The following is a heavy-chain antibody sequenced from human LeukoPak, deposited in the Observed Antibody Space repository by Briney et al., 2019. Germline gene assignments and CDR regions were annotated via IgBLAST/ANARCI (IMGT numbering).Heavy chain of an antibody. CDR2: ISWNSGSI. J-gene: IGHJ6*02. Sequence: PGGSLRLSCAASGFTFDDYAMHWVRQAPGKGLEWVSGISWNSGSIGYADSVKGRFTISRDNAKNSLYLQMNSLRAEDTALYYCAKEQALYYYDSSGPYGMDVWGQGTTVTVSS. CDR1: GFTFDDYA. V-gene: IGHV3-9*01. CDR3: AKEQALYYYDSSGPYGMDV. D-gene: IGHD3-22*01.